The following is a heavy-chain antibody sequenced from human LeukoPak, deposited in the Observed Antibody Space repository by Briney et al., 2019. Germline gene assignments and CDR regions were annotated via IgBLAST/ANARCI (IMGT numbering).Heavy chain of an antibody. V-gene: IGHV1-18*01. CDR1: GYTFTSYG. Sequence: GASVKVSCKASGYTFTSYGISWVRQAPGQGLEWMGWISAYNGNTNYAQKLQGRVTTTTDTSTSTAYMELRSLRSDDTAVYYCARVRFGGTMPRAFDIWGQGTMVTVSS. CDR2: ISAYNGNT. D-gene: IGHD2-2*01. J-gene: IGHJ3*02. CDR3: ARVRFGGTMPRAFDI.